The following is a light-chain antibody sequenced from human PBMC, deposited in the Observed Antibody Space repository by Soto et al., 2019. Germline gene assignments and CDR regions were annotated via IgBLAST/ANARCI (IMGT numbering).Light chain of an antibody. Sequence: DIQMTQSPFSLSASIEDRVTITCRASQTILSFLNWYQQRPGKAPSLLIYAAYNLESGVPSRFSGSGSGTEFTLTISSLQPEDFATYYCQQSYDTPWTFGQGTRLEI. CDR1: QTILSF. CDR2: AAY. V-gene: IGKV1-39*01. CDR3: QQSYDTPWT. J-gene: IGKJ5*01.